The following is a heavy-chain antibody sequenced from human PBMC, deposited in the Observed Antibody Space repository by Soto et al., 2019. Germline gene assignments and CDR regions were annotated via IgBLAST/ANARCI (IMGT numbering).Heavy chain of an antibody. D-gene: IGHD3-10*01. CDR2: IDGSGTTK. J-gene: IGHJ4*02. CDR3: ARGFGRFNY. CDR1: GFTFNDFE. V-gene: IGHV3-48*03. Sequence: EVQLLESGGGLVQPGGSLRLSCGVSGFTFNDFEMNWVRQAPGKGLEWLAYIDGSGTTKKYADSVRGRFTTSRDNPNNALFLQMSRLSAAVTAIYYCARGFGRFNYCGQGTLVSVSS.